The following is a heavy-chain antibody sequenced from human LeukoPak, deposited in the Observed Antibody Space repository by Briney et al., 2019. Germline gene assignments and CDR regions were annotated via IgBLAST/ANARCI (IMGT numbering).Heavy chain of an antibody. CDR3: ARSPSEIGGYYPEYFRH. CDR2: IKSDGST. J-gene: IGHJ1*01. V-gene: IGHV3-74*01. Sequence: GGSPRLSCAASGFTFSTYWMHWVRQAPGKGLVWVSRIKSDGSTNYADSVKGRFTISRDNAKNTVSLQMNSLRAEDTGVYYCARSPSEIGGYYPEYFRHWGQGTLVTVSS. D-gene: IGHD3-22*01. CDR1: GFTFSTYW.